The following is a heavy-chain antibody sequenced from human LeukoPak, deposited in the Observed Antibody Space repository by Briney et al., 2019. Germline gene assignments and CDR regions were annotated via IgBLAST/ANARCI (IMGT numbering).Heavy chain of an antibody. V-gene: IGHV1-2*02. J-gene: IGHJ6*03. Sequence: ASVKVSCKASGYTFSGYYLHWVRQAPGQGLEWMGWINPNSGGTNYAQKFQGRVTVTRDTSIRTAYMELSRLRSDDTAIYYCARDKVAAAGLQADDYYYYYMDVWGKGTTVTVSS. D-gene: IGHD6-13*01. CDR2: INPNSGGT. CDR3: ARDKVAAAGLQADDYYYYYMDV. CDR1: GYTFSGYY.